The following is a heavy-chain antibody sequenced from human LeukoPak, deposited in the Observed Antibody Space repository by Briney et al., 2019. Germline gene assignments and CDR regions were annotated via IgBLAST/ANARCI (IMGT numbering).Heavy chain of an antibody. CDR2: IKSHGSEN. Sequence: GGSLRLSCAASGFTFSGYWMSWVRQAPGKGLEWVAHIKSHGSENYYVDPVKGRFTVSRDNAKNSLFLAMNSLRAEDTAVYYCVRNSRYSFDIWGQGTMVTVSS. V-gene: IGHV3-7*04. CDR1: GFTFSGYW. J-gene: IGHJ3*02. D-gene: IGHD4-11*01. CDR3: VRNSRYSFDI.